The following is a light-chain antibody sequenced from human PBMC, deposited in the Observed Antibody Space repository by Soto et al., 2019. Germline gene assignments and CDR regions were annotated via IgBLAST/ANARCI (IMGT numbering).Light chain of an antibody. Sequence: AIRMTQSPSSLSASTGDRVTITCRASQDVSGDVAWYQQKPGKAANLLVYAASTVQTGVPSRFSGSGAGTEFTLPITCLQAEDYGTYFGKQYHTHATCGEGTRVDIK. CDR2: AAS. V-gene: IGKV1-8*01. J-gene: IGKJ1*01. CDR3: KQYHTHAT. CDR1: QDVSGD.